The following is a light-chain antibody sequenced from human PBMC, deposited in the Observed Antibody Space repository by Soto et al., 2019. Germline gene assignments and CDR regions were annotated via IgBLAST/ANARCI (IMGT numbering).Light chain of an antibody. V-gene: IGKV1D-16*01. CDR1: QGIRSW. CDR3: QQYNSYPLT. Sequence: DIQMTQSPSSLSASVGDRVTITCRASQGIRSWLAWYQQKPEKAPKSLSYAASSLQSGVPSRFSGSGSGTDFTLTISRLQPEDFATYYCQQYNSYPLTFGGGTKVEIK. J-gene: IGKJ4*01. CDR2: AAS.